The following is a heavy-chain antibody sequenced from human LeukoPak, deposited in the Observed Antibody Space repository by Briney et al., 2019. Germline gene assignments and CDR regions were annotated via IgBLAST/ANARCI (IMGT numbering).Heavy chain of an antibody. V-gene: IGHV5-51*01. Sequence: GESLKTSCNGSGYSFTSYWIDWVRQMPGKGREGVGIYFSGDSDTRYSPSFQGQVTISPDKSTSTAYLQWSSLKASDTAMYYCARRSYYFGPGSYYNVGDWFDPWGQGTQVTVSS. J-gene: IGHJ5*02. CDR2: YFSGDSDT. CDR3: ARRSYYFGPGSYYNVGDWFDP. CDR1: GYSFTSYW. D-gene: IGHD3-10*01.